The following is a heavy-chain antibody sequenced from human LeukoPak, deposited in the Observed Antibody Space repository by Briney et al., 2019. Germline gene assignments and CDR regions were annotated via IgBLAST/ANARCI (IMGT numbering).Heavy chain of an antibody. CDR1: GGSSSDTTYY. D-gene: IGHD3-22*01. Sequence: SETLSLTCTVSGGSSSDTTYYWAWIRQPPGKGLEWIGSIYFSETKYNPSLKTRIIISGDTYRNQFSLKLSSVTAADTAVYYGASPSKMVISRGGFDIWGQGTMVTVSA. CDR3: ASPSKMVISRGGFDI. V-gene: IGHV4-39*01. J-gene: IGHJ3*02. CDR2: IYFSET.